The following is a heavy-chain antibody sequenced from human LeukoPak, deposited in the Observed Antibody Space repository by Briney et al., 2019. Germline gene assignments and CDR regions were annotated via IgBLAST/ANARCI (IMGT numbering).Heavy chain of an antibody. CDR2: ISAYNGNT. J-gene: IGHJ5*02. CDR3: ARMYYYDSSGRNWFDP. CDR1: GYTFTSYG. Sequence: ASVKVSCKASGYTFTSYGINWVRQAPGQGLEWLGCISAYNGNTNYAQKLQGRVTMTTDTSTSTAYMELRSLRSEDTAVYYCARMYYYDSSGRNWFDPWGQGTLVTVSS. D-gene: IGHD3-22*01. V-gene: IGHV1-18*01.